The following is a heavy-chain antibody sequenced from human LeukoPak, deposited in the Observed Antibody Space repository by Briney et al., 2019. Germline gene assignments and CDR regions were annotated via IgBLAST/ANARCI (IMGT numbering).Heavy chain of an antibody. CDR2: IYWDDDK. CDR3: AHSKRHFSSPSLDY. Sequence: SGPTLVNPPQTLTLTCTFSGFSLPTRGVGVGWIRQPPGKALEWLALIYWDDDKRYSPSLKTRLTITKDTSKNQVVLTVTNMDPVDTATYYCAHSKRHFSSPSLDYWGQGTLVTVSS. V-gene: IGHV2-5*02. D-gene: IGHD2-2*01. J-gene: IGHJ4*02. CDR1: GFSLPTRGVG.